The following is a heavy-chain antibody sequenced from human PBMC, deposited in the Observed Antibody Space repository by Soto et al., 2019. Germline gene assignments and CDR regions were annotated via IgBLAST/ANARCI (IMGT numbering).Heavy chain of an antibody. V-gene: IGHV1-2*04. Sequence: QVQLVQSGAEVKKPGASVKVSCKASGYTFTGYYMHWVRQAPGQGLEWMGWINPNSGGTKFAQKFQGWVTMTSDTSIRTAYMELSRLRSDDTAVYYCARGSPGYYYYGMDVWGQGTTVTVSS. J-gene: IGHJ6*02. CDR1: GYTFTGYY. D-gene: IGHD3-10*01. CDR2: INPNSGGT. CDR3: ARGSPGYYYYGMDV.